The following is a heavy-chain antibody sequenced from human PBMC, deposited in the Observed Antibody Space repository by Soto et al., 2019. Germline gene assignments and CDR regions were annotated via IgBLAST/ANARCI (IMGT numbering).Heavy chain of an antibody. D-gene: IGHD3-16*01. J-gene: IGHJ4*02. V-gene: IGHV4-39*01. CDR2: VYYSGST. CDR1: GGSTNTRSDY. CDR3: ARQPRGPGYGERGLYFDY. Sequence: KTSETLSLTCTVSGGSTNTRSDYWGWIRQPPGKGLEWIGSVYYSGSTYDNPSLQSRVTISVDTSRNQFSLKLMSVTAADTAVYFCARQPRGPGYGERGLYFDYWGQGTLVTVSS.